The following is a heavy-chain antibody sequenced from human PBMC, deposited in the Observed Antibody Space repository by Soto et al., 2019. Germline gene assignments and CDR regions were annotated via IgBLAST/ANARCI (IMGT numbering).Heavy chain of an antibody. J-gene: IGHJ4*02. CDR3: ARESEDLTSNFDY. CDR1: GFTFTRYS. V-gene: IGHV3-21*06. Sequence: GGSLRLSCAASGFTFTRYSMNWVRQAPGKGLEWVSSISSTTNYIYYGDSMKGRFTISRDNAKNSLCLEMNSLRAEDTAVYYCARESEDLTSNFDYWGQGTLITVSS. CDR2: ISSTTNYI.